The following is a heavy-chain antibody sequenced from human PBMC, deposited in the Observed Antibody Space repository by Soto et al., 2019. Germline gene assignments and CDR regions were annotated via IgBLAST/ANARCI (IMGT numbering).Heavy chain of an antibody. Sequence: GGSLRLSCAASEFTFSSYAMSWVRQAPGKGLEWVSAISGSGGSTYYADSVKGRFTISRDNSKNTLYLQMNSLRAEDTAVYYCAKDQGKYCSSTSCYASPGGYYYYYGMDVWGQGTTVTVSS. CDR1: EFTFSSYA. CDR3: AKDQGKYCSSTSCYASPGGYYYYYGMDV. CDR2: ISGSGGST. V-gene: IGHV3-23*01. J-gene: IGHJ6*02. D-gene: IGHD2-2*01.